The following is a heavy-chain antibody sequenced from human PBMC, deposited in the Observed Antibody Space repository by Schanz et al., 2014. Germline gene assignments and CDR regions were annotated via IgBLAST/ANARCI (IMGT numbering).Heavy chain of an antibody. J-gene: IGHJ4*02. CDR2: INTGGDST. CDR1: GFTFSTYA. D-gene: IGHD1-1*01. V-gene: IGHV3-23*04. Sequence: VQVVQSGGGLVKPGGSLRLSCAASGFTFSTYAMAWVRQAPGKGLEWVSSINTGGDSTYYADSVKGRFTISRDNSKNTLYLQMNSLRAEDTAVYFCAKIERNEDWGQGTLVTVSS. CDR3: AKIERNED.